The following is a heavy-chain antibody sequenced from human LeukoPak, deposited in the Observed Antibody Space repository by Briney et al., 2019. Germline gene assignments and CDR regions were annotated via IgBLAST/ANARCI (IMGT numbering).Heavy chain of an antibody. Sequence: GGSLRLSCAASGFTFTDSAVSWVRQSPGEGLKWVSSISDTGGRTYYADSVKGRFTISRDNSQNTLYLQMNSLRAEDTAVYYCAKDSSSGGWFVPWGQGTLVTVSS. CDR3: AKDSSSGGWFVP. J-gene: IGHJ5*02. V-gene: IGHV3-23*01. CDR2: ISDTGGRT. CDR1: GFTFTDSA. D-gene: IGHD6-13*01.